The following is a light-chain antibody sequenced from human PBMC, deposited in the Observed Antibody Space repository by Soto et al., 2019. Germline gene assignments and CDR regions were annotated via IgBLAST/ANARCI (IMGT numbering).Light chain of an antibody. CDR1: QSVNSN. CDR3: QQYNNWPRT. J-gene: IGKJ1*01. CDR2: GAS. Sequence: EILMTQSPATPSVSPGERATLSCRASQSVNSNLAWYQQKPGQAPRLLIYGASTIATGIPARFSGSGSGTEFTLTISSLQSEDFAVYYCQQYNNWPRTFGQGTKVDIK. V-gene: IGKV3-15*01.